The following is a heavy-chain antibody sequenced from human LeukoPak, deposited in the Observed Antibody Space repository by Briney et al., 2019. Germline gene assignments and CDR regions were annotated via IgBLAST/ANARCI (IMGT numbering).Heavy chain of an antibody. Sequence: PSETLSLTCAVYGESMIGHYWTWIRQPPGKRLEWIGEIHHSGGTNSNPSLKNRVTMSIDMSKNQFSLKLNSVTAADTAVYYCARATASGSGRAYDHWARGNLVPVSS. V-gene: IGHV4-34*01. J-gene: IGHJ4*02. CDR2: IHHSGGT. CDR1: GESMIGHY. D-gene: IGHD3-10*01. CDR3: ARATASGSGRAYDH.